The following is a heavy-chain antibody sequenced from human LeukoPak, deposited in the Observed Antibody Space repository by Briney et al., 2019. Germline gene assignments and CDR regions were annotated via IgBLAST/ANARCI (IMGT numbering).Heavy chain of an antibody. D-gene: IGHD6-13*01. V-gene: IGHV1-2*02. CDR3: ARTDGRSSSWKFDP. CDR1: GYTFTGYY. J-gene: IGHJ5*02. Sequence: ASVKVSCKASGYTFTGYYMHWVRRAPGQGLEWMGWINPNSGGTNYAQKFQGRVTMTRDTSISTAYMELSRLRSDDTAVYYCARTDGRSSSWKFDPWGQGTLVTVSS. CDR2: INPNSGGT.